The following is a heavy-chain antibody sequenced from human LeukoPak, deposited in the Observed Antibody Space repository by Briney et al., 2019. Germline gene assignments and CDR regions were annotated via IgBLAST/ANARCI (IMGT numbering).Heavy chain of an antibody. D-gene: IGHD3-22*01. Sequence: GGSLRLSCVGSGFMFRDYSMNWVRQSPGKGLEWVSVIYSGGSTYYADSVKGRFTISRDNSKNTVYLQMNSLRAEDTAVYYCARDLNYDGAYWGQGTLVTVSS. CDR2: IYSGGST. V-gene: IGHV3-53*01. CDR1: GFMFRDYS. CDR3: ARDLNYDGAY. J-gene: IGHJ4*02.